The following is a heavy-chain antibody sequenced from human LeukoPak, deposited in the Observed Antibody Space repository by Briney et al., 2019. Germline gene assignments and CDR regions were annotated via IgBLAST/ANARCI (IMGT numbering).Heavy chain of an antibody. CDR3: VNFDH. Sequence: GRSLRLSCTVSGLTFSSSDIHWVRLAPGKGLEWVATIKSDGSNEYFADSVKGRFTISRDNSRNIAYLQMSSLRVEDTGVYYCVNFDHWGQGTLVTVSS. V-gene: IGHV3-33*01. CDR2: IKSDGSNE. CDR1: GLTFSSSD. J-gene: IGHJ4*02.